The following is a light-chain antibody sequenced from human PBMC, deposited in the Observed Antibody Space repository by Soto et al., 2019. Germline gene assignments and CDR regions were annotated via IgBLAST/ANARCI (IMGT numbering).Light chain of an antibody. CDR3: QQRSNWPPNT. Sequence: EIVLTQSPATLSLSPGEGATLSCRASQSVSSYLAWYQQEPGQAPRLLIYDASNRATGIPARFSGSGSGTDFTLTISSLEPEDFAVYYCQQRSNWPPNTFGPGTKVDIX. J-gene: IGKJ3*01. CDR2: DAS. CDR1: QSVSSY. V-gene: IGKV3-11*01.